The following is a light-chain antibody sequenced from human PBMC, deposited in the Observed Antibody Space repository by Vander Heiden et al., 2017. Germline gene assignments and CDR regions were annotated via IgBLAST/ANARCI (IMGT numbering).Light chain of an antibody. Sequence: DIVMTQSPDSLTVSLGARTTIPCKSSQSVLYTSKNKNCLAWYQQRPGQPPKLLIYWASTRESGVPDRYSGSGSGTDFTLTISSLQAEDVAIYYCQQYYTNPPTFGGGTKVEIK. V-gene: IGKV4-1*01. CDR2: WAS. CDR1: QSVLYTSKNKNC. CDR3: QQYYTNPPT. J-gene: IGKJ4*01.